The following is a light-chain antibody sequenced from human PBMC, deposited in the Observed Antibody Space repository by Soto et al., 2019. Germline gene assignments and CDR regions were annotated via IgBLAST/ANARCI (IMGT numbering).Light chain of an antibody. V-gene: IGLV2-14*01. J-gene: IGLJ1*01. CDR3: SSYTSASANYV. Sequence: QSVLTQPASTSGSDGQSITISCTGTSGDVGGYNYVSWYQHHPGKAPKLIIYEDTNRPSGVSNRFSGSKSGNTASLSISGLQAEDEADYYCSSYTSASANYVFGTGTKVTVL. CDR2: EDT. CDR1: SGDVGGYNY.